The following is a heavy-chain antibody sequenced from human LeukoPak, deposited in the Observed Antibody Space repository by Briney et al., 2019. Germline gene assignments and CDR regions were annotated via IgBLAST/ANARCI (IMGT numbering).Heavy chain of an antibody. V-gene: IGHV3-30-3*01. Sequence: PGGSLRLSCAASGFTFSSYAMHWVRQAPGKGLGWVAVISYDGSNKYYADSVKGRFTISRDNSKNTLYLQMNSLRAEDTAVYYCARDRAEDSSGYYSNYFDYWGQGTLVTVSS. CDR3: ARDRAEDSSGYYSNYFDY. CDR1: GFTFSSYA. D-gene: IGHD3-22*01. J-gene: IGHJ4*02. CDR2: ISYDGSNK.